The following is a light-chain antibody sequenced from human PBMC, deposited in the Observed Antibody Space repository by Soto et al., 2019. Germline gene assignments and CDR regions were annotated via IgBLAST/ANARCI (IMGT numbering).Light chain of an antibody. CDR3: QQYNNWPFS. J-gene: IGKJ5*01. Sequence: EIVMTQSPATLSVSPGEGATLSCRAGQGVTTNFAWYQQKSGQSPRLLIYDVSIRATGVPARFSGTGSETDFTLTISGLQSEDSAIYFCQQYNNWPFSFGQGTRLENK. V-gene: IGKV3-15*01. CDR1: QGVTTN. CDR2: DVS.